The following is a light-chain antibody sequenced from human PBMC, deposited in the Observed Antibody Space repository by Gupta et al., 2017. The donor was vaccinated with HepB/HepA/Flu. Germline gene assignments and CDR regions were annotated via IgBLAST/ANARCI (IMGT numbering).Light chain of an antibody. J-gene: IGLJ3*02. CDR3: ATWDDRLTGRV. Sequence: QSVLTQPPSASGTPGQRVTISCSGDITNIGSNTVNWYRQVPGKAPKLLIYSNNLRPSGVPDRFSGSKSGTSASLAISGLQSEDEGDYYCATWDDRLTGRVFGGGTKLTVL. V-gene: IGLV1-44*01. CDR2: SNN. CDR1: ITNIGSNT.